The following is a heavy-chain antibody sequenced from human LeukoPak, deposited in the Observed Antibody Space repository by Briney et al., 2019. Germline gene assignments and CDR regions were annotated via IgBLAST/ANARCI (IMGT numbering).Heavy chain of an antibody. Sequence: PSETLSLTCAVYGGSFSGYYWSWIRQPPGKGLEWIGEINHSGSTNYNPSLKSRVSISVDMSRSQFSLKLNSVTAADTAVYYCTRVSIHGYSDYWGQGTLVTVSS. CDR2: INHSGST. V-gene: IGHV4-34*01. D-gene: IGHD3-16*02. CDR3: TRVSIHGYSDY. CDR1: GGSFSGYY. J-gene: IGHJ4*02.